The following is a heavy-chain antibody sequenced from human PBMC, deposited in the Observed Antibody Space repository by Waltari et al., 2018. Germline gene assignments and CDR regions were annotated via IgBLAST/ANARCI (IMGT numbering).Heavy chain of an antibody. Sequence: EVQLVESGGGLVQPGGSLRLSCAASGFTFSSYWMSWVRQAPGKGLEWVSYISSSSSTINYASSVKGRVTISRENAKNTLYLKMNRRRAEDTAGYYGAGDSVITCGGVIDWGQGTLGTVSS. CDR1: GFTFSSYW. D-gene: IGHD3-16*01. V-gene: IGHV3-48*04. CDR2: ISSSSSTI. CDR3: AGDSVITCGGVID. J-gene: IGHJ4*02.